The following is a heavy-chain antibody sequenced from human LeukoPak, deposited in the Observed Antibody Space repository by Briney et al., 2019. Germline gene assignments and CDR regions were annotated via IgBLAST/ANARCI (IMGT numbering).Heavy chain of an antibody. J-gene: IGHJ4*02. CDR3: ARDRNTDFWSGYYTNYFDY. D-gene: IGHD3-3*01. V-gene: IGHV3-7*01. CDR2: IKQDGSEK. CDR1: GFTFSTYW. Sequence: GGSLRLSCAASGFTFSTYWMTWVRQAPGKGLEWVANIKQDGSEKYYVDSVEGRFTISRDNAKNSLCLQMNSLRAEDTAVYYCARDRNTDFWSGYYTNYFDYWGQGTLVTVSS.